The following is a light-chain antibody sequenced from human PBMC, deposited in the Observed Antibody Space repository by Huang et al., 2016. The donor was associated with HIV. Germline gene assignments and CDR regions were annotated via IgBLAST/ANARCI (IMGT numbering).Light chain of an antibody. J-gene: IGKJ2*01. V-gene: IGKV1-39*01. CDR3: QQTYTTPYT. Sequence: IQMTQSPSSLSASVGDRVTITCRASQSVSTYLNWYQQKPGHAPNLLIYAGSTLQGGCPSRFSGSGHDTEFTLTISSLRPDDFATYYCQQTYTTPYTFGQGAKLEMK. CDR2: AGS. CDR1: QSVSTY.